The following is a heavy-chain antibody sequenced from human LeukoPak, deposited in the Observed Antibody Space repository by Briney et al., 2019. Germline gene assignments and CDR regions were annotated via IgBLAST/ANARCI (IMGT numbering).Heavy chain of an antibody. J-gene: IGHJ3*02. D-gene: IGHD3-10*01. V-gene: IGHV1-8*02. CDR2: KNPNSGNT. Sequence: ASVQVSCKASGYTFTSYDINWVRQATGQGLEWMGWKNPNSGNTGYAQKFQGRVTMTRDTSISTAYMELSRLRSDDTAVYYCARVGSGSPAAFDIWGQGTMVTVSS. CDR1: GYTFTSYD. CDR3: ARVGSGSPAAFDI.